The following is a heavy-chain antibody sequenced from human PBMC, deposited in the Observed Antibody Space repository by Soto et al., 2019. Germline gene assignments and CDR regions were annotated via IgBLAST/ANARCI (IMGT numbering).Heavy chain of an antibody. Sequence: QVRLVQSGAEVKKPWASVKVYCKASGYTFTSYAMHWVRQAPGQRLEWMGWINAGNGNTKYSQKFQGRVTITRDTAASTADMELSSLRSEDTAVYYCARSRYCSGGSCYSFGYWGQGTLVTVSS. CDR2: INAGNGNT. CDR1: GYTFTSYA. CDR3: ARSRYCSGGSCYSFGY. V-gene: IGHV1-3*01. J-gene: IGHJ4*02. D-gene: IGHD2-15*01.